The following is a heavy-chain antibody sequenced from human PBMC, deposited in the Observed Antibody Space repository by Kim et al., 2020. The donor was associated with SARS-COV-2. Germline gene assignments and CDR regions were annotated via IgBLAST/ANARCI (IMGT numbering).Heavy chain of an antibody. V-gene: IGHV3-33*01. Sequence: GGSLRLSCAASGFTFSSYGMHWVRQAPGKGLEWVAVIWYDGSNKYYADSVKGRFTISRDNSKNTLYLQMNSLGAEDTAVYYCARDGDYSSGWDWFDPWGQGTLVTVSS. CDR1: GFTFSSYG. CDR3: ARDGDYSSGWDWFDP. J-gene: IGHJ5*02. D-gene: IGHD6-19*01. CDR2: IWYDGSNK.